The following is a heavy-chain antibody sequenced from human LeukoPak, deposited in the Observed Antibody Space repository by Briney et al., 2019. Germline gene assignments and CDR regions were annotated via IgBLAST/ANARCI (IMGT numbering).Heavy chain of an antibody. D-gene: IGHD3-22*01. CDR2: ISAYNGNT. V-gene: IGHV1-18*01. Sequence: GASVKVSCKASGYTFTSYGISWVRQAPGQGLEWMGWISAYNGNTNYAQKLQGRVTMTTDTSTSTAYMELRSLRSDDTAVYYCARVPHPRSGYYDSSGIDYWGQGTLVTVSS. CDR3: ARVPHPRSGYYDSSGIDY. CDR1: GYTFTSYG. J-gene: IGHJ4*02.